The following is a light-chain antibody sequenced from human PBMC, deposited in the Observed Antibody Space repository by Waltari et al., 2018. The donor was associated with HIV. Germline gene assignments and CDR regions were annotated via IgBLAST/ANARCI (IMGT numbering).Light chain of an antibody. CDR1: QPINNNF. V-gene: IGKV3-20*01. J-gene: IGKJ2*01. CDR3: QHYGGSPLYT. Sequence: EIVLTQPPGTLSLSPGETATLSCRASQPINNNFFAWYQQSSGQAPRLLIYGVSSRATGIPDRFRASGSGTDFTLTISRLEPEDFAVYYCQHYGGSPLYTFGQGTKLEIK. CDR2: GVS.